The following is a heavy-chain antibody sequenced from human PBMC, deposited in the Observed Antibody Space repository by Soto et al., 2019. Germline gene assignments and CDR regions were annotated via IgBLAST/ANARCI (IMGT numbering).Heavy chain of an antibody. J-gene: IGHJ5*02. CDR2: VRDSGNT. Sequence: SVIKSLTCTVAGDNIRGLYWSWFRQPPGKGLEWIGCVRDSGNTNYKPSLKSRVTMSVETSKNQLSLKLYSVTAADTAVYYCARQTTMLSPHDHWGQGTLVSGSS. CDR1: GDNIRGLY. V-gene: IGHV4-59*11. D-gene: IGHD3-10*02. CDR3: ARQTTMLSPHDH.